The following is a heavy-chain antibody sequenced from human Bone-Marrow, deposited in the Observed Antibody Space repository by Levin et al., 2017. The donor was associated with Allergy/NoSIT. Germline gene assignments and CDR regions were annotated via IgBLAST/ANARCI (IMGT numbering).Heavy chain of an antibody. D-gene: IGHD2-21*02. Sequence: SQTLSLTCTVSGGSISSGDYYWSWIRQHPGKGLEWIAYIYYSGNSYYNPSLKSRVTISVDTSKNQFSLQLSSVTAADTAVYYCARAYCGGDCYLNAEYFQHWGQGTLVTVSS. V-gene: IGHV4-31*03. CDR1: GGSISSGDYY. CDR3: ARAYCGGDCYLNAEYFQH. CDR2: IYYSGNS. J-gene: IGHJ1*01.